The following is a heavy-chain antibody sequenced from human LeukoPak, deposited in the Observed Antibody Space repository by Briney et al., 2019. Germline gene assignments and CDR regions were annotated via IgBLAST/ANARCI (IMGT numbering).Heavy chain of an antibody. V-gene: IGHV3-30*02. CDR1: GFTFSSYG. J-gene: IGHJ4*02. CDR3: AKDHPFERWLQLTY. Sequence: TGGSLRLSCAASGFTFSSYGMHWVRQAPGKGLEWVAFIRYDGSNKYYADSVRGRFTISRDNSKNTLYLQMNSLRAEDTAVYYGAKDHPFERWLQLTYWGQGTLVTVSS. CDR2: IRYDGSNK. D-gene: IGHD5-24*01.